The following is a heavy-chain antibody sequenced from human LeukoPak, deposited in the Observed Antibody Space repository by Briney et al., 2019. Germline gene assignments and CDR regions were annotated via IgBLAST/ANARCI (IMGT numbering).Heavy chain of an antibody. J-gene: IGHJ4*02. Sequence: VANIKPDGTEKYYVNSLKGRFTISRDNAKNSLYLQMNSLRVEDTAVYYCARGGNSSWDYWGQGALVTVSS. CDR2: IKPDGTEK. CDR3: ARGGNSSWDY. V-gene: IGHV3-7*01. D-gene: IGHD6-6*01.